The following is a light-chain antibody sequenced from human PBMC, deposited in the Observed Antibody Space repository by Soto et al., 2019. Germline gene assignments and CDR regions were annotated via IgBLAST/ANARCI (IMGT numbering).Light chain of an antibody. CDR1: QGVGAY. CDR2: DAS. J-gene: IGKJ4*01. CDR3: QQRSNWPLT. V-gene: IGKV3-11*01. Sequence: EIVLTQAPATLSLSPGERATLSCRASQGVGAYLAWYQQKPGQAPRLLIYDASYTATGIPARFSGSGSGTDFTLTISSLEPEDFAVYYCQQRSNWPLTFGGGTKVEIK.